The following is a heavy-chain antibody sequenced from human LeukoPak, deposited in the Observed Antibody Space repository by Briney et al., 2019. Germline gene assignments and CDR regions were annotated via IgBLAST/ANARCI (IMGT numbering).Heavy chain of an antibody. CDR2: IKEDGSVK. CDR1: GFTFSNAW. Sequence: PGGSLRLSCAASGFTFSNAWMSWVRQAPGKGLEWVANIKEDGSVKNYVDSVKGRFTISRDNAKNSLYLQMNSLRAEDTAVYYCMAESSSPWEGYWGQGTLVTVSS. V-gene: IGHV3-7*01. J-gene: IGHJ4*02. CDR3: MAESSSPWEGY. D-gene: IGHD6-6*01.